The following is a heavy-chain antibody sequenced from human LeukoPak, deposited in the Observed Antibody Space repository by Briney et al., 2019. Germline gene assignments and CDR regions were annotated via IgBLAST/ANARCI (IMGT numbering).Heavy chain of an antibody. J-gene: IGHJ4*02. CDR1: GGSISSGDYY. V-gene: IGHV4-30-4*08. CDR2: IYYSGST. Sequence: SQTLSLTCTVSGGSISSGDYYWSWIRQPPGKGLEWIGYIYYSGSTYYNPSLKSRVTISVDTSKNQFSLKLSSVTAADTAVYYCARGQSLGAEGQIFDYWGQGTLVTVSS. D-gene: IGHD1-26*01. CDR3: ARGQSLGAEGQIFDY.